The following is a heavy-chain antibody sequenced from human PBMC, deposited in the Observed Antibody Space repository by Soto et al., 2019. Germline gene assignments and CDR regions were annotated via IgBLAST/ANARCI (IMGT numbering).Heavy chain of an antibody. CDR2: ISGSGGST. V-gene: IGHV3-23*01. CDR1: GFTFSSYA. D-gene: IGHD6-13*01. CDR3: AKDLGYSSSWYGYYYGMDV. Sequence: EVQLLESGGGLVQPGGSLRLSCAASGFTFSSYAMSWVRQAPGKGLEWVSAISGSGGSTYYADSVKGRFTISRDNSKNTLYLQMNSLRAEDTAVYYCAKDLGYSSSWYGYYYGMDVWGQGTTVTVSS. J-gene: IGHJ6*02.